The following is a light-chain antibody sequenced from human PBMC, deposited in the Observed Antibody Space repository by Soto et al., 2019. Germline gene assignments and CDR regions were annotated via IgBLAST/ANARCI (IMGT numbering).Light chain of an antibody. V-gene: IGLV1-51*01. J-gene: IGLJ2*01. CDR1: SSNIGNNY. Sequence: QSVFTQPPSVSAAPGQKVTISCSGSSSNIGNNYVSWYQQLPGTAPKLLIYDNNKRPSGIPDRISGSKSGTSATLAITGLQTGDEADYYCGTWDSSLSAGVFGGGTKLTVL. CDR3: GTWDSSLSAGV. CDR2: DNN.